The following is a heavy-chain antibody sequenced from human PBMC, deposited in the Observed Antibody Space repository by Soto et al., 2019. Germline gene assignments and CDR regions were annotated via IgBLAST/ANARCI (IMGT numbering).Heavy chain of an antibody. J-gene: IGHJ4*02. V-gene: IGHV4-59*01. CDR1: GDSIRSYY. CDR2: IYDSGST. CDR3: ARDLGLLKSLFDY. Sequence: KPSETLSLTCTVSGDSIRSYYWSWIRQPPGKGLEWIGYIYDSGSTNYNPSLKSRVTISVDTSKSQFSLKLSSVTAADTAVYYCARDLGLLKSLFDYWGQGTLVTVSS. D-gene: IGHD3-16*01.